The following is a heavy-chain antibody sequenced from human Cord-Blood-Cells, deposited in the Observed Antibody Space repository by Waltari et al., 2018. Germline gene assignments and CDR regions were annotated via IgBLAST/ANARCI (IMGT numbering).Heavy chain of an antibody. CDR1: GFTFSGSA. Sequence: EVQLVESGGGLVQPGGSLKLSCAASGFTFSGSAMHWVRQASGKGLEWVGRIRSKANSYATAYAASVKGRFTISRDDSKHTAYLQMNSLKTEDTAVYYCTRHSNSGSDYWGQGTLVTVSS. D-gene: IGHD2-21*01. CDR2: IRSKANSYAT. J-gene: IGHJ4*02. V-gene: IGHV3-73*02. CDR3: TRHSNSGSDY.